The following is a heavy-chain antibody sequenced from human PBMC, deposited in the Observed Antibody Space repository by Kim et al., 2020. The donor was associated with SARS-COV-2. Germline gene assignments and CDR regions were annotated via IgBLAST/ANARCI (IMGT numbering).Heavy chain of an antibody. CDR2: ISAYNGNT. CDR3: AREAYYDSSGYYSWAAFDI. V-gene: IGHV1-18*01. CDR1: GYTFTSYG. D-gene: IGHD3-22*01. J-gene: IGHJ3*02. Sequence: ASVKVSCKASGYTFTSYGISWVRQAPGQGLEWMGWISAYNGNTNYAQKLQGRVTMPTDTSTSTAYMELRSLRSDDTAVYYCAREAYYDSSGYYSWAAFDIWGQGTMVTVSS.